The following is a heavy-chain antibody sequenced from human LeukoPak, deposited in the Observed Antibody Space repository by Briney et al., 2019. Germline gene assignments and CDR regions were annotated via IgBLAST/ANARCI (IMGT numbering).Heavy chain of an antibody. Sequence: GGSLRLSCAASGFTVSSNYMSWVRQAPGKGLEWVSSISSSSSYKYYADSVKGRFTISRDNAKNSLYLQMNSLRAEDTAVYYCARAGYDYVWGSYGGPFDYWGQGTLVTVSS. D-gene: IGHD3-16*01. J-gene: IGHJ4*02. CDR2: ISSSSSYK. CDR3: ARAGYDYVWGSYGGPFDY. V-gene: IGHV3-21*01. CDR1: GFTVSSNY.